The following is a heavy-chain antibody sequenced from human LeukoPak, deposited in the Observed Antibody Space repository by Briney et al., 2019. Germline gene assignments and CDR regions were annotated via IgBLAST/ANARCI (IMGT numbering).Heavy chain of an antibody. D-gene: IGHD6-25*01. J-gene: IGHJ4*02. Sequence: GGSLRLSCAASGFTFSSYAMSWVRQAPGKGLEWVSLISSSGDSAYFADSVKGRFTISRDNSKSTLYLQMNSLRAEDTAVYYCAKNIPASGLTFVDWGQGTLVTVSS. V-gene: IGHV3-23*01. CDR1: GFTFSSYA. CDR2: ISSSGDSA. CDR3: AKNIPASGLTFVD.